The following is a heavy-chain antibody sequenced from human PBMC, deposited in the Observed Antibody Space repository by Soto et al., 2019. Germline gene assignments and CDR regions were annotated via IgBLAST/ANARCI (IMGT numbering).Heavy chain of an antibody. CDR1: GSTFSNAW. D-gene: IGHD6-6*01. V-gene: IGHV3-15*01. CDR2: IKSKTDGGTT. CDR3: TTGSTSTKNY. Sequence: EVQLVESGGGLVIPGGSLRLSCAASGSTFSNAWLSWVRQAPGKGLEWVGRIKSKTDGGTTDYTAPVKGRFTISRDDSKNTLYLQMNSLKIEDTAVYYCTTGSTSTKNYWGQGTLVTVSS. J-gene: IGHJ4*02.